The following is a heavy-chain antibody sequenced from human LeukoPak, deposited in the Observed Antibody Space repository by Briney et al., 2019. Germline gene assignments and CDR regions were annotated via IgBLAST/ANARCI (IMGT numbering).Heavy chain of an antibody. D-gene: IGHD3-10*01. CDR2: IKQDGSEK. Sequence: PGGSLRLSCAASGFTFSSYWMSWVRQAPGKGLEWVANIKQDGSEKYYVDSVKGRFTISRDNAKNSLYLQMNSLRAEDTAVYYCARELGRGSGSRSYRYNWFDPWGQGTLVTVSS. V-gene: IGHV3-7*01. J-gene: IGHJ5*02. CDR3: ARELGRGSGSRSYRYNWFDP. CDR1: GFTFSSYW.